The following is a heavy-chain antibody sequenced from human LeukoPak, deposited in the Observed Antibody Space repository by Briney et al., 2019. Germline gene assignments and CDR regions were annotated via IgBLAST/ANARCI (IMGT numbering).Heavy chain of an antibody. D-gene: IGHD3-22*01. CDR3: ARVAGSSGYYRFDP. V-gene: IGHV1-2*02. CDR1: GYTFTGYY. CDR2: INPNSGGT. Sequence: ASVRVSCKASGYTFTGYYMHWVRQAPGQGLEWMGWINPNSGGTNYAQKFQGRVTMTRDTSISTAYMELSRLRSDDTAVYYCARVAGSSGYYRFDPWGQGTLVTVSS. J-gene: IGHJ5*02.